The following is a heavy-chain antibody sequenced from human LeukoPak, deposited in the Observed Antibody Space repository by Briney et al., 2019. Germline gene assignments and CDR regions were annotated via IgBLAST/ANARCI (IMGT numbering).Heavy chain of an antibody. CDR2: VYASGRT. CDR1: GGSISTGNYH. CDR3: ARGVGS. Sequence: SETLSLTCTVSGGSISTGNYHWTWIRQPAGKGLEWIGRVYASGRTNYNPSLKSRVTISIDTSKNQFSLKLSSVTAADTAMYSCARGVGSWGQGTLVTVSS. J-gene: IGHJ5*02. D-gene: IGHD2-15*01. V-gene: IGHV4-61*02.